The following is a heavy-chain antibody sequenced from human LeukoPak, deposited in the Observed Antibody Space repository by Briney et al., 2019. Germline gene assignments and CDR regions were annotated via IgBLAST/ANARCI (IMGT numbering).Heavy chain of an antibody. Sequence: GGSLRLSCAVSGFTFSSYEMNWVRQAPGKGLEWVSYISSSGSTIYYADSVKGRFTISRDNAKNSLYLQMNSLRAEDTAVYYCARDHPVAGFDYWGQGTLVTVSS. CDR2: ISSSGSTI. CDR1: GFTFSSYE. J-gene: IGHJ4*02. D-gene: IGHD6-19*01. V-gene: IGHV3-48*03. CDR3: ARDHPVAGFDY.